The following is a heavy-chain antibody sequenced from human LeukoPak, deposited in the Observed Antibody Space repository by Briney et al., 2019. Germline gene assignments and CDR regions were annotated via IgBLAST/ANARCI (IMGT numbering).Heavy chain of an antibody. CDR3: ARDRSSYDFWSGYHSAGFDY. CDR1: GSTFSDYY. D-gene: IGHD3-3*01. Sequence: TGGSLRLSCAASGSTFSDYYMSWIRQAPGKGLEWVSYISSSGSTIYYADSVKGRFTISRDNAKNSLYLQMNSLRAEDTAVYYCARDRSSYDFWSGYHSAGFDYWGQGTLVTVSS. CDR2: ISSSGSTI. V-gene: IGHV3-11*04. J-gene: IGHJ4*02.